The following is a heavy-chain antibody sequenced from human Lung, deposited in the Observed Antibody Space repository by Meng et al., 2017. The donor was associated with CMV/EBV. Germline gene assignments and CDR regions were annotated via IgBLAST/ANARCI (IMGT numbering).Heavy chain of an antibody. V-gene: IGHV1-46*01. J-gene: IGHJ6*02. CDR2: INPRGGST. CDR1: GYTFTNYY. D-gene: IGHD3-16*01. CDR3: ARVLRPLVYPVNEDG. Sequence: SVXVSXXASGYTFTNYYMHWVRQAPGQGLEGMGVINPRGGSTTYAQKFQGTLTMTRDTSKSTVYMELSKLKSEDTAMYYVARVLRPLVYPVNEDGWGQGXPVTVSS.